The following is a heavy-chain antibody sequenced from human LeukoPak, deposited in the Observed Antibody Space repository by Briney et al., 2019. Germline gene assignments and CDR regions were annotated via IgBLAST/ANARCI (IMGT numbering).Heavy chain of an antibody. D-gene: IGHD1-26*01. CDR1: GGSISSYY. CDR3: ARGWASYYYGMDV. Sequence: SETLSLTCTVSGGSISSYYWSWIRQPPGKGLEWIGYIYYSGSTNYNPSLKSRVTISVDTSKNQFSLKLSSVTAADTAVYYCARGWASYYYGMDVWGQGTTVTVSS. J-gene: IGHJ6*02. V-gene: IGHV4-59*01. CDR2: IYYSGST.